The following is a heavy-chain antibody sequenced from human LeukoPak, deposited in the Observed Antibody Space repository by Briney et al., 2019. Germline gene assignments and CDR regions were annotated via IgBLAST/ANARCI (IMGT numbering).Heavy chain of an antibody. J-gene: IGHJ4*02. CDR3: AKRATAGGFDS. V-gene: IGHV3-7*03. Sequence: PGESLRLSCAASGFTFTTYWMSWVRQLPGKGLEWVANINQDGTEKYYVDSVKGRFTISRDNAKNSLDLQMTSLRVDDTALYYCAKRATAGGFDSWGQGTLVTVSS. D-gene: IGHD6-13*01. CDR2: INQDGTEK. CDR1: GFTFTTYW.